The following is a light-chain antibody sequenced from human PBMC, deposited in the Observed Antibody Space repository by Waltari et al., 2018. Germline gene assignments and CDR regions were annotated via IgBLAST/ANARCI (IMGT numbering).Light chain of an antibody. CDR1: QGISSY. J-gene: IGKJ1*01. Sequence: DIQMTQSPSSLSASVGDTVTITCRASQGISSYLAWFQQKPGKAPKPLIYYASNLESGVSSRLSGRRSGTEFPLTIISLQPEDFATYYGQQYNRGPWTFGQGTKVEIK. CDR2: YAS. V-gene: IGKV1-16*01. CDR3: QQYNRGPWT.